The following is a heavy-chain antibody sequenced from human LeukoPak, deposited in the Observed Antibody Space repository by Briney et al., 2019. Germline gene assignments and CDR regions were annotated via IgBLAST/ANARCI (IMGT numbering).Heavy chain of an antibody. CDR2: IIPIFGTA. Sequence: SVKVSCKASGYTFTSYGISWVRQAPGQGLEWMGGIIPIFGTANYAQKFQGRVTITTDESTSTAYMELSSLRSEDTAVYYCARGSSGWYTYYFDYWGQGTLVTVSS. V-gene: IGHV1-69*05. D-gene: IGHD6-19*01. CDR1: GYTFTSYG. CDR3: ARGSSGWYTYYFDY. J-gene: IGHJ4*02.